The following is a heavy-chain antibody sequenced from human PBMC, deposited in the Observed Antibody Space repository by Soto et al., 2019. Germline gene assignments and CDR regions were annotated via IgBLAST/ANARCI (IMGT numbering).Heavy chain of an antibody. D-gene: IGHD3-22*01. CDR1: GFTFSSYS. Sequence: PGGSLRLSCAASGFTFSSYSMNWVRQAPGKGLEWVSSISSSSSYIYYADPVKGRFTISRDNAKNSLYLQMNSLRAEDTAVYYCARDREAYYYDSSGNVWGQGTLVTVSS. CDR3: ARDREAYYYDSSGNV. V-gene: IGHV3-21*01. J-gene: IGHJ4*02. CDR2: ISSSSSYI.